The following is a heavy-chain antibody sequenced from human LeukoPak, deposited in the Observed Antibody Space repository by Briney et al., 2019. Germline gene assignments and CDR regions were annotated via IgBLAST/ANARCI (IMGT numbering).Heavy chain of an antibody. CDR2: IYYSGST. Sequence: SETLSLTCTVSGGSISSSSYYWGWIRQPPGKGLEWIGYIYYSGSTNYNPSLKSRVTISVDTSKTQFSLKLSSVTAAETAVYYCAREVGIRDYYYGMDVWGQGTTVTVSS. J-gene: IGHJ6*02. D-gene: IGHD1-1*01. CDR3: AREVGIRDYYYGMDV. V-gene: IGHV4-39*07. CDR1: GGSISSSSYY.